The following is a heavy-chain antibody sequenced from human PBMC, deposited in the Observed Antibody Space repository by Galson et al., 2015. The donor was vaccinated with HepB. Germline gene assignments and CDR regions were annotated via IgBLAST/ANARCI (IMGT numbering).Heavy chain of an antibody. CDR3: ARTMVKTTTSFDY. D-gene: IGHD4/OR15-4a*01. Sequence: SETLSLTCTVSGGSISTSSSNYYWVWIRQHPGTGLAWIGSISYRGTTYYNPSPKSRVTISVDTSKNQFSPRLSSVTATDTALYYCARTMVKTTTSFDYWGQGILVTVSS. V-gene: IGHV4-39*01. CDR1: GGSISTSSSNYY. CDR2: ISYRGTT. J-gene: IGHJ4*02.